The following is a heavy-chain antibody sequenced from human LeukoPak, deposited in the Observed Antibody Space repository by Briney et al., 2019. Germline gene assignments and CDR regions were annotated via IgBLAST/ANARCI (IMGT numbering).Heavy chain of an antibody. V-gene: IGHV1-2*02. CDR3: ARESLLWFGDYNY. Sequence: ASVKVSCKASGYTFTGYYMHWVRQAPGQGLEWMGWINPNSGGTNYAQKFQGRVTMTRDTSISTAYMELSRLRSDDTAVYYCARESLLWFGDYNYWGQATLVTVSS. J-gene: IGHJ4*02. D-gene: IGHD3-10*01. CDR1: GYTFTGYY. CDR2: INPNSGGT.